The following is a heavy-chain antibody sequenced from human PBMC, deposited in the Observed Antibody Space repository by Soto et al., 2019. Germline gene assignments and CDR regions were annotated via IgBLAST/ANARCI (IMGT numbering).Heavy chain of an antibody. D-gene: IGHD2-2*01. CDR1: GLSLSNGILG. CDR2: IFSNDDK. J-gene: IGHJ5*02. V-gene: IGHV2-26*01. Sequence: GPTLVNPTDTLTLPRTVPGLSLSNGILGVSWIRQPPGKSLELLAHIFSNDDKSYSTSLRSRLTICKDTSRSQVVLTLNKMDHMDSATYYCALIQDCSRTDCYLASFDPWGQGTLVTVYS. CDR3: ALIQDCSRTDCYLASFDP.